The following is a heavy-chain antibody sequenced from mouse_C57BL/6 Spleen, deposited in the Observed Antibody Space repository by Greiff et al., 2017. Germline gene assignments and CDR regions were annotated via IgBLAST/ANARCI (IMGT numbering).Heavy chain of an antibody. D-gene: IGHD2-13*01. Sequence: VMLVESGAELMTPGASVKLSCKATGYTFTGYWIEWVKQRPGHGLEWIGEILPGSGSTNSNEKFKGKATFTADTSSNTAYMQLSSLTTEDSAIYDCARWDDYRFAYWGQGTLVTVSA. J-gene: IGHJ3*01. V-gene: IGHV1-9*01. CDR3: ARWDDYRFAY. CDR2: ILPGSGST. CDR1: GYTFTGYW.